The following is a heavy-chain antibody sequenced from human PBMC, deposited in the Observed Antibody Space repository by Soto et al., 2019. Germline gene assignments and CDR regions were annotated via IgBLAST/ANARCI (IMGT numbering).Heavy chain of an antibody. J-gene: IGHJ6*02. Sequence: SETLSLTCTVSGGSISSSSYYWGWIRQPPGKGLEWIESIYYSGSTYYNPSLKSRVTISVDTSKNQFSLKLSSVTAADTAVYYCARFCMGYYYDSSGYKLGKLHCYYGMDVWGQGTAVTVSS. V-gene: IGHV4-39*01. CDR3: ARFCMGYYYDSSGYKLGKLHCYYGMDV. CDR1: GGSISSSSYY. D-gene: IGHD3-22*01. CDR2: IYYSGST.